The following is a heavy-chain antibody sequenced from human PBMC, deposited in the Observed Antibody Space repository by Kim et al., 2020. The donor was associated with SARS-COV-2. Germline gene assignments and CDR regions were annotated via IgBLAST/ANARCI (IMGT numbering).Heavy chain of an antibody. D-gene: IGHD3-22*01. Sequence: HYTPSLKSRVTISVDTSKNQFSLKLSSVTAADTAVYYCARGPTMTTTDYWGQGTLVTVSS. CDR3: ARGPTMTTTDY. V-gene: IGHV4-34*01. J-gene: IGHJ4*02.